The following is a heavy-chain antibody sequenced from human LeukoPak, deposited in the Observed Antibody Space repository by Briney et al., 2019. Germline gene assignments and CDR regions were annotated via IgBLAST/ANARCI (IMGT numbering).Heavy chain of an antibody. Sequence: SQTLSLTCSVSGGSISSGDYFWSWIRQPPGKGLEWIGYIYYSGSTYYNPSLKSRITISIDTSKNRFSLKLSSVTAADAAVYYCARTRVVYSDFLTGYLPYFDNWGQGTLVTVSS. V-gene: IGHV4-30-4*01. D-gene: IGHD3-9*01. CDR3: ARTRVVYSDFLTGYLPYFDN. CDR2: IYYSGST. J-gene: IGHJ4*02. CDR1: GGSISSGDYF.